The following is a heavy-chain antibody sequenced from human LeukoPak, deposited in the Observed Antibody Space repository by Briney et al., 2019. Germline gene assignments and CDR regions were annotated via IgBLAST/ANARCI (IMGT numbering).Heavy chain of an antibody. CDR3: ASWENGGGWYDAFDI. Sequence: PGGSLRLSCAASGFTFSSYSMNWVRQAPGKGPEWVSSISSSSSYIYYADSVKGRFTISRDNAKNSLYLQMNSLRAEDTAVYYCASWENGGGWYDAFDIWGQGTMVTVSS. V-gene: IGHV3-21*01. J-gene: IGHJ3*02. CDR1: GFTFSSYS. D-gene: IGHD6-19*01. CDR2: ISSSSSYI.